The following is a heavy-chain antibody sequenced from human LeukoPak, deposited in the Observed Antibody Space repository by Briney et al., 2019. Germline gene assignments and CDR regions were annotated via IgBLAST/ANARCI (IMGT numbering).Heavy chain of an antibody. J-gene: IGHJ5*02. CDR3: ARSEGIAAAGSRFDP. V-gene: IGHV4-39*07. Sequence: SETLSLTCTVSGGSISSSSYYWGWIRQPPGKGLEWIGSIYYSGSTYYNPSLKSRVTISVDTSKNQFSLKLSSVTAADTAVYYCARSEGIAAAGSRFDPWGQGTLVTVSS. CDR1: GGSISSSSYY. CDR2: IYYSGST. D-gene: IGHD6-13*01.